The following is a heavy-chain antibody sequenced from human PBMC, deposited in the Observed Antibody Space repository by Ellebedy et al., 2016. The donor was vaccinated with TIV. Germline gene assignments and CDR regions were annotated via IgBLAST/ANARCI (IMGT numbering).Heavy chain of an antibody. Sequence: GGSLRLSCAASGFTFSTYGMHWDRQAPGKGLEWVALIWYDGSNKYYADSVKGRFTISRDNSKNTLYLQMNSLRAEDTAVYYCARDPVVGSGAYYYSGMDVWGQGTTVTVSS. CDR3: ARDPVVGSGAYYYSGMDV. D-gene: IGHD2-15*01. CDR1: GFTFSTYG. J-gene: IGHJ6*02. V-gene: IGHV3-33*08. CDR2: IWYDGSNK.